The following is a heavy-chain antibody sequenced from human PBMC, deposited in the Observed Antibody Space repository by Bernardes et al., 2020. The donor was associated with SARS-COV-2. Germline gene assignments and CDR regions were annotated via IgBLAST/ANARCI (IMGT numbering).Heavy chain of an antibody. V-gene: IGHV3-23*01. CDR1: GFTFSSYA. D-gene: IGHD6-6*01. Sequence: GGSLRLSCAASGFTFSSYAMSWVRQAPGKGLEWVSAISGSGGSTYYADSVKGRFTISRDNSKNTLYLQMNSLRAEDTAVYYCAKGEYSSSGHDDYCYGMDVWGQGTTVTVSS. J-gene: IGHJ6*02. CDR3: AKGEYSSSGHDDYCYGMDV. CDR2: ISGSGGST.